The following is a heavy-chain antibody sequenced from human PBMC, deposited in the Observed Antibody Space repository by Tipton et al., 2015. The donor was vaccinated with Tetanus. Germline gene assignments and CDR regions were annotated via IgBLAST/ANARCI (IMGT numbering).Heavy chain of an antibody. D-gene: IGHD5-24*01. CDR3: AKESLWVRDGTNLDY. V-gene: IGHV3-30*18. CDR2: MSKDGGFK. J-gene: IGHJ4*02. Sequence: LSLTCTVSGGSFSLYYWNWVRQSPGKGLEWVAVMSKDGGFKHYVDSAKGRFTISRDNAKNTLYLQMNSLRAEDTAVYYCAKESLWVRDGTNLDYWGQGTLVTVSS. CDR1: GGSFSLYY.